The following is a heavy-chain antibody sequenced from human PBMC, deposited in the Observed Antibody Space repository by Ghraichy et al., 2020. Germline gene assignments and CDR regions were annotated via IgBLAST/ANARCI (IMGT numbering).Heavy chain of an antibody. CDR2: LSGYGAST. CDR3: AKDDLLLSFGVSTDDIAV. CDR1: GFF. Sequence: GESLNISCAGSGFFSWVRQAPGKGLEWVSSLSGYGASTYHADSVRGRFTVSRDNSKNTLYLQMSSLRAEDTAVYYCAKDDLLLSFGVSTDDIAVWGRGTTVTVSS. J-gene: IGHJ6*02. D-gene: IGHD3-22*01. V-gene: IGHV3-23*01.